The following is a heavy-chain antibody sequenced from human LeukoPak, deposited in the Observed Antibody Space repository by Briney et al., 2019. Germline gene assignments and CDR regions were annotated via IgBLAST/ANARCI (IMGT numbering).Heavy chain of an antibody. D-gene: IGHD5-18*01. CDR2: IKESGGTT. Sequence: PGGSLRLSCAASGFTFTSYAMAWVRQAPGEGLEWVSAIKESGGTTYYADSVKGRFTISRDNSKNTLYLQMNSLRAEDTAVYYCARAWMQLWPFDYWGQGTLVTVSS. CDR1: GFTFTSYA. V-gene: IGHV3-23*01. CDR3: ARAWMQLWPFDY. J-gene: IGHJ4*02.